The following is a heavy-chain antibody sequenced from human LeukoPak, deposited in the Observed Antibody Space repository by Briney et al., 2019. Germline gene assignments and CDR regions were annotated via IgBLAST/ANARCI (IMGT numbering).Heavy chain of an antibody. Sequence: AASVKVSCKASGYTFTDYHIHWVRQAPGQGLEWMGWINPNSGGTNYAEKFHGRLTTTRDTSISTAFMELSGLRSDDTAVYYCTRFRHVAVAGTPHFDYWGQGALVTVSS. J-gene: IGHJ4*02. V-gene: IGHV1-2*02. CDR2: INPNSGGT. CDR3: TRFRHVAVAGTPHFDY. D-gene: IGHD6-19*01. CDR1: GYTFTDYH.